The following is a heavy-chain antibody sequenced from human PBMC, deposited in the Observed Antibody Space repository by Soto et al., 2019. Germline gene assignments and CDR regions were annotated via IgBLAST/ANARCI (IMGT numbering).Heavy chain of an antibody. J-gene: IGHJ4*02. CDR2: IIPIFGTA. D-gene: IGHD2-2*01. V-gene: IGHV1-69*13. Sequence: SVKVSCKASGGTFSSYAISGVVQSPLRGRDWMGGIIPIFGTANYAQKFQGRVTITADESTSTAYMKLSSLRSEDTAVYYCARLRYCSSTSCYQTPYFDYWGQGTLVTVSS. CDR1: GGTFSSYA. CDR3: ARLRYCSSTSCYQTPYFDY.